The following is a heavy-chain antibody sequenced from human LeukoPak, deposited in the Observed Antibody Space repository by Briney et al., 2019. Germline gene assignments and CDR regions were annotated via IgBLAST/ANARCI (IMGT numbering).Heavy chain of an antibody. CDR3: ARDVYCGGDCSYFDS. J-gene: IGHJ4*02. Sequence: PSETLSLTCAIYGGSFSGYYWSWIRQPPGRGLEWIGDINRSGSTTYNPSLKTRVTMSVDTSRNQFSLRLSSVTAADTAVYYCARDVYCGGDCSYFDSWGQGTLVTVSS. D-gene: IGHD2-21*02. V-gene: IGHV4-34*01. CDR2: INRSGST. CDR1: GGSFSGYY.